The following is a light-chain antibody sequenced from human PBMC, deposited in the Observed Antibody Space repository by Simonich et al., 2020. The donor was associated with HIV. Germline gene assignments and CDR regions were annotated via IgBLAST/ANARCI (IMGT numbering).Light chain of an antibody. CDR2: TAS. CDR1: QSIRSY. CDR3: QQYNSYPYT. J-gene: IGKJ2*01. V-gene: IGKV1-39*01. Sequence: DIQMTQSPSSLPASVGDRVTITCRASQSIRSYLNWYQQKPGKAPKLLIYTASSLQSGVPSRFSGSGSGTDFTLTISSLQPEDFATYYCQQYNSYPYTFGQGTKLEIK.